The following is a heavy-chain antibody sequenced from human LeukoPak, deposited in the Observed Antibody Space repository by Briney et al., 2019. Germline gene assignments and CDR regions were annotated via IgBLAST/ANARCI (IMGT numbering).Heavy chain of an antibody. CDR2: ISASGGST. V-gene: IGHV3-23*01. CDR3: TRDREGTDY. J-gene: IGHJ4*02. CDR1: GFTFSSYA. D-gene: IGHD1-26*01. Sequence: GGSLRLSCAASGFTFSSYAMSWVRQAPGKGLEWVSAISASGGSTYYADSVKGRFTISRGNSKNTLYLQMNSLRAEDTAVYYCTRDREGTDYWGQGTLVTVSS.